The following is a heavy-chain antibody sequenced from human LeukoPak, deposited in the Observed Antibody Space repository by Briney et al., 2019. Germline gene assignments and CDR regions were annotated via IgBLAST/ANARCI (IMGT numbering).Heavy chain of an antibody. CDR2: IYYSGST. Sequence: SETLSLTCTVSGGSISSSSYYWGWIRQPPAKGLEWIGRIYYSGSTYYNPSVKSRHTMSHDTTKNQFSLKLRSVPAADTAVYYCARHDGPVWGIPGLAFDYWGQGTLVTVSS. CDR1: GGSISSSSYY. J-gene: IGHJ4*02. V-gene: IGHV4-39*01. D-gene: IGHD3-16*01. CDR3: ARHDGPVWGIPGLAFDY.